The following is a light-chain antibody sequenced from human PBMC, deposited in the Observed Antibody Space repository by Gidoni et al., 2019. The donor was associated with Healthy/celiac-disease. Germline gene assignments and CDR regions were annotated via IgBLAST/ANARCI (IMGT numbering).Light chain of an antibody. J-gene: IGKJ4*01. CDR1: QSVSSY. V-gene: IGKV3-11*01. CDR2: DAS. Sequence: EIVLTQSPATLSLSPGERATLSCRASQSVSSYLAWYQQTPGQAPRLLIYDASNRATGIPARFSGSGSGTDFTLTISSLEPEDFAVYYCQQRSNWPPLRTFGGXTKVEIK. CDR3: QQRSNWPPLRT.